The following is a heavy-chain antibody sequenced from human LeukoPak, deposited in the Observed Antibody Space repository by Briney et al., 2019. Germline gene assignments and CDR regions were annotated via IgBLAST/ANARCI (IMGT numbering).Heavy chain of an antibody. CDR2: INWDGGTT. CDR1: GFVFEEST. Sequence: PGGSLRLTCAASGFVFEESTMHWVRQALGKGLEWVSLINWDGGTTHYAGSVKGRFTISRDNSKNSLYLQLNSLTSDDTALYYCATGDEDSPMNFYHWGQGTLVTVSS. D-gene: IGHD5-18*01. CDR3: ATGDEDSPMNFYH. J-gene: IGHJ4*02. V-gene: IGHV3-43*01.